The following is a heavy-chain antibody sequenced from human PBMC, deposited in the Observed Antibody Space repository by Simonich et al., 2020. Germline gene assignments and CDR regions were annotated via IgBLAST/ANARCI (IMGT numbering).Heavy chain of an antibody. CDR3: ARGKGWKNAFDI. CDR2: INHSGSN. Sequence: QVQLQQWGAGLLKPSETLSLTCAVYGGSFSGYYWSWIRQPPGKGLEWIGEINHSGSNNYNPSLKSRVTISVDTSKNQFSLKLRSVTAADTAVYYCARGKGWKNAFDIWGQGTMVTVSS. D-gene: IGHD1-1*01. CDR1: GGSFSGYY. J-gene: IGHJ3*02. V-gene: IGHV4-34*01.